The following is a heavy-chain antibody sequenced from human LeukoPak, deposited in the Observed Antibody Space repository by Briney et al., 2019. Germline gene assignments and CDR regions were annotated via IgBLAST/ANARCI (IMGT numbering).Heavy chain of an antibody. CDR3: ARVDYDSSGLDYYYYYGMDV. CDR1: GFTFSSYA. CDR2: ISYDGSNK. V-gene: IGHV3-30-3*01. D-gene: IGHD3-22*01. J-gene: IGHJ6*02. Sequence: GGSLRLSCAASGFTFSSYAMSWVRQAPGKGLEWVAAISYDGSNKYYADSVKGRFTISRDNSKNTLYLQMNSLRAEDTAVYYCARVDYDSSGLDYYYYYGMDVWGQGTTVTVSS.